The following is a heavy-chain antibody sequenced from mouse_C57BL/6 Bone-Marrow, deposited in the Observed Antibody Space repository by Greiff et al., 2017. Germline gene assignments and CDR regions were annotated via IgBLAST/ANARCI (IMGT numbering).Heavy chain of an antibody. CDR2: IDPETGGT. CDR3: TRFYYYGSSYGY. D-gene: IGHD1-1*01. Sequence: QVQLQPSGAELVRPGASVTLSCKASGYTFTDYEMHWVKQTPVHGLEWIGAIDPETGGTAYNQKFKGKAILTADKSSSTAYMELRSLTSEDSAVYYCTRFYYYGSSYGYWGQGTTLTVSS. CDR1: GYTFTDYE. V-gene: IGHV1-15*01. J-gene: IGHJ2*01.